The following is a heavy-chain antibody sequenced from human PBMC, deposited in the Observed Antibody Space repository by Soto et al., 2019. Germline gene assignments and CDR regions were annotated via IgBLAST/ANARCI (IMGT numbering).Heavy chain of an antibody. D-gene: IGHD6-6*01. CDR2: ISGSGGST. V-gene: IGHV3-23*01. CDR1: GFTFSSYA. Sequence: HPGGSLRLSCAASGFTFSSYAMSWVRQAPGKGLEWVSAISGSGGSTYYADSVKGRFTISRDNSKNTLYLQMNSLRAEDTAVHYCAKGQQLVQDAFDIWGQGTMVTVSS. J-gene: IGHJ3*02. CDR3: AKGQQLVQDAFDI.